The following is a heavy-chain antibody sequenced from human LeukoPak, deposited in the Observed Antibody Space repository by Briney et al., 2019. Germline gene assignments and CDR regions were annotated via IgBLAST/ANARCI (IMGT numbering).Heavy chain of an antibody. Sequence: GGSLRLSCAASGFTFSSHSMNWVRQAPGKGLEWVSSFGTRSSSIYYADSVKGRFTISRDNARNSLYLQMNSLKAEDTAVCYCARERDEGFDYWGQGTLVTVSS. V-gene: IGHV3-21*01. D-gene: IGHD5-24*01. CDR2: FGTRSSSI. J-gene: IGHJ4*02. CDR3: ARERDEGFDY. CDR1: GFTFSSHS.